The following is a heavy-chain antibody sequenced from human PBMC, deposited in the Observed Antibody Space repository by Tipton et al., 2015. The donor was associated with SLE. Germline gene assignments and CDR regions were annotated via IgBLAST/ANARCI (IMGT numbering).Heavy chain of an antibody. CDR1: GFTFSRYA. D-gene: IGHD6-13*01. CDR3: ANLAAAGNNY. Sequence: SLRLSCAASGFTFSRYAINWVRQAPGKGLEWVSAISGSGGSTYYADSVKGRFTVSRDNSRNTLYLQMNNLRAEDTAVYYCANLAAAGNNYWGQGTLVTVSS. CDR2: ISGSGGST. V-gene: IGHV3-23*01. J-gene: IGHJ4*02.